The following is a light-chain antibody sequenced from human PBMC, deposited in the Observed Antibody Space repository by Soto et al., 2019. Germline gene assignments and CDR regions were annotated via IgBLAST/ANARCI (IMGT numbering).Light chain of an antibody. J-gene: IGLJ3*02. V-gene: IGLV3-21*04. CDR3: QVWDSSSDPGV. CDR1: NIGSKS. CDR2: YDS. Sequence: SYELTQPPSVSVAPGKTARIACGGNNIGSKSVHWYQQKPGQAPVLVIYYDSDRPSGNPERFSGSNSGNTATLTISRVEAGDEADYYCQVWDSSSDPGVFGGGTKLTVL.